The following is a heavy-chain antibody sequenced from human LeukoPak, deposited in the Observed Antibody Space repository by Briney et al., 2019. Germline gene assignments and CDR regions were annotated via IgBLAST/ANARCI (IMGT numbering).Heavy chain of an antibody. J-gene: IGHJ2*01. CDR1: GFTFDDYA. Sequence: PGGSLTLSCAASGFTFDDYAMHWLRQAPGKGLEWVSGISWNSGSIGYADSVKGRFTISRDNAKNSLYLQMNILRAEDTALYYCAKDIAAAGTGWYFDLWGRGTLVTVS. CDR3: AKDIAAAGTGWYFDL. CDR2: ISWNSGSI. D-gene: IGHD6-13*01. V-gene: IGHV3-9*01.